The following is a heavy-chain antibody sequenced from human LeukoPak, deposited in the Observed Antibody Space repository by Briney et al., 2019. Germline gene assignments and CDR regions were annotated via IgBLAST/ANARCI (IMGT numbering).Heavy chain of an antibody. D-gene: IGHD3-22*01. Sequence: PGGPLRPSCAASGFTFRSYAMSWVGQAPGKGLGGVSAIRGSGGSTYYADSVKGRFTISRDNSKNTLYLQMNSLRAEDTAVYYCAREASYYYDSSGYYYYQHWGQGTLVTVSS. CDR3: AREASYYYDSSGYYYYQH. CDR2: IRGSGGST. V-gene: IGHV3-23*01. J-gene: IGHJ1*01. CDR1: GFTFRSYA.